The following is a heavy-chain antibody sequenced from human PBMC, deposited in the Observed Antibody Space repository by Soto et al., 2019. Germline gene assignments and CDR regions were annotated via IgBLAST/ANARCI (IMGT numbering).Heavy chain of an antibody. V-gene: IGHV3-23*01. CDR2: ISGGGGTT. CDR1: GFTFSNYA. Sequence: GXSLILSCAASGFTFSNYAMSCVRQAPCKGLEWVSAISGGGGTTYYADSVKGRFTVSRDNSKNTLYLLMSSLRAEDTAVYYCAKDVQPVAGPFDYWGQGTLVTVSS. CDR3: AKDVQPVAGPFDY. D-gene: IGHD6-19*01. J-gene: IGHJ4*02.